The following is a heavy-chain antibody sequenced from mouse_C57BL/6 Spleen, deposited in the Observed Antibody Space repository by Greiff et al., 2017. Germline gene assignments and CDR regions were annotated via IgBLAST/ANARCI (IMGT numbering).Heavy chain of an antibody. CDR1: GFTFSSYA. J-gene: IGHJ1*03. D-gene: IGHD1-1*01. CDR3: ARDRLIYYYGSSYWYFDV. V-gene: IGHV5-4*01. Sequence: EVMLVESGGGLVKPGGSLKLSCAASGFTFSSYAMSWVRQTPEKRLEWVATISDGGSYTYYPDNVKGRFTISRDNAKNNLYLQMSHLKSEDTAMYYCARDRLIYYYGSSYWYFDVWGTGTTVTVSS. CDR2: ISDGGSYT.